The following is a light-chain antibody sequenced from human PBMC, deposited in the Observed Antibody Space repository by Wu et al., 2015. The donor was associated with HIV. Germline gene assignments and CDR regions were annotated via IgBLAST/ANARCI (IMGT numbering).Light chain of an antibody. V-gene: IGKV3-20*01. J-gene: IGKJ1*01. CDR1: QSVYSD. Sequence: EIVMTQSPVTLSVSPGERATLSCRASQSVYSDLAWYQQKPGQAPRLLIYGASSRATGIPDRFSGSGSGTDFTLTISRLEPEDFAVYYCQQYGSSPWTFGQGTKVEIK. CDR2: GAS. CDR3: QQYGSSPWT.